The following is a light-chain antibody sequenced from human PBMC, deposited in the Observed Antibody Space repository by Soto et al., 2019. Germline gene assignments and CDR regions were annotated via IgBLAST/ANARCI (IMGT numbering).Light chain of an antibody. CDR1: QSISGY. V-gene: IGKV1-39*01. Sequence: IQVTQSPSSLSASVGDRVTVTCRASQSISGYLNWYQQKPGKAPKLLIYAAASLQSGVPSRFSGSGSGTDFTLTIPTLQPEDFATYYCQQSYSTPYTFGQGTKLEIK. CDR2: AAA. J-gene: IGKJ2*01. CDR3: QQSYSTPYT.